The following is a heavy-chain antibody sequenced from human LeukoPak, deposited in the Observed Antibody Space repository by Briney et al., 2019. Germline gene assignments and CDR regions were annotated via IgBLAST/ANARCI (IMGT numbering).Heavy chain of an antibody. Sequence: GGSLRLSCTASGFTFSSYEMNWVRQAPGKGLEWVSYISSSGSTIYYADSVKGRFTISRDNAKNSLYLQMNSLRAEDTAVYYCATLGSSPPNYYYYYMDVWGKGTTVTVSS. CDR2: ISSSGSTI. D-gene: IGHD1-26*01. CDR1: GFTFSSYE. V-gene: IGHV3-48*03. J-gene: IGHJ6*03. CDR3: ATLGSSPPNYYYYYMDV.